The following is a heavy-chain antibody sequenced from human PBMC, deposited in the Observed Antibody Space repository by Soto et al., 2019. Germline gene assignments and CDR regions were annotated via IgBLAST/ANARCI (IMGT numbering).Heavy chain of an antibody. J-gene: IGHJ4*02. V-gene: IGHV3-11*01. D-gene: IGHD1-26*01. CDR2: ITTSGK. CDR3: ARHMRSNSTLDY. Sequence: GGSLRLSCAASGFTFSDHYMSWVRQAPGKGLEWVSYITTSGKYYADSVKGRFTITRDNAKNSLSLQMHSLRAEDTAVYYCARHMRSNSTLDYWGQGNLVTVSS. CDR1: GFTFSDHY.